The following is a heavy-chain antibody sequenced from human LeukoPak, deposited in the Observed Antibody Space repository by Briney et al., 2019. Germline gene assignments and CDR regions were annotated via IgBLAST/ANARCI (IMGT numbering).Heavy chain of an antibody. CDR1: GGSINSYY. J-gene: IGHJ6*03. V-gene: IGHV4-59*08. CDR2: IYYSGST. Sequence: SETLSLTCTVSGGSINSYYWSWIRQPPGKGLEWIGYIYYSGSTKYNPSLKSRVTISVDTSKNQFSLKLSSVTAADTAVYYCARSPYYDFWSGLYYYYMDVWGKGTTVTVSS. D-gene: IGHD3-3*01. CDR3: ARSPYYDFWSGLYYYYMDV.